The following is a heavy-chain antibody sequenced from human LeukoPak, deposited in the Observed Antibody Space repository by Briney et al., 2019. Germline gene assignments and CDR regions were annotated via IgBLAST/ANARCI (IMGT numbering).Heavy chain of an antibody. CDR2: IKQDGSEK. V-gene: IGHV3-7*01. D-gene: IGHD2-8*02. CDR1: GFTFSNYW. CDR3: ARAPATNEWRCMDY. Sequence: QTGGSLRLSCAASGFTFSNYWMGGVRQAPGKGLEWVANIKQDGSEKRYVDPVKGRFTISRDNAKNSLYLQMNSLRAEDTAVYYCARAPATNEWRCMDYWGQGTLVTVSS. J-gene: IGHJ4*02.